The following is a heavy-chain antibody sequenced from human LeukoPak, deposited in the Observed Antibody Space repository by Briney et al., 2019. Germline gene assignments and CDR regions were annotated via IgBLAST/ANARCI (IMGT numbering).Heavy chain of an antibody. CDR2: INPSGGST. Sequence: SCAASGFTFTSYYMHWVRQAPGQGLEWMGIINPSGGSTSYAQKFQGRVTMTRDTSTSTVYMELSSLRSEDTAVYYCARGDYGDFALDHNWFDPWGQGTLVTVSS. J-gene: IGHJ5*02. V-gene: IGHV1-46*01. CDR1: GFTFTSYY. CDR3: ARGDYGDFALDHNWFDP. D-gene: IGHD4-17*01.